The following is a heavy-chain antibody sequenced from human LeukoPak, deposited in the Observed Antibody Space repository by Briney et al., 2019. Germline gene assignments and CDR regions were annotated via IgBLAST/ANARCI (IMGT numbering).Heavy chain of an antibody. Sequence: SETLSLTCAVYGGSFSGYYWSWIRQPPGKGLEWIGEINHSGSTNYNPSLKSRVTISVDTSKNQFSLKLSSVTAADTAVYYCARANLQYDILTGYYLRNFDYWGQGTLVTVSS. CDR3: ARANLQYDILTGYYLRNFDY. J-gene: IGHJ4*02. CDR2: INHSGST. CDR1: GGSFSGYY. D-gene: IGHD3-9*01. V-gene: IGHV4-34*01.